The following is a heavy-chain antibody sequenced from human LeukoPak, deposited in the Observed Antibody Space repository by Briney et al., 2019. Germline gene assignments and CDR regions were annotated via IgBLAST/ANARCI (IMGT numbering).Heavy chain of an antibody. CDR1: GGSISSSSYY. V-gene: IGHV4-39*07. J-gene: IGHJ6*03. CDR2: IYYSGST. D-gene: IGHD6-13*01. Sequence: SETLSLTCTVSGGSISSSSYYWGWIRQPRGKGLEWIGSIYYSGSTYYNPSLKSRVTISVDTSKNQFSLKLSSVTAADTAVYYCARARAGAAAGTYYYYYMDVWGKGTTVTVSS. CDR3: ARARAGAAAGTYYYYYMDV.